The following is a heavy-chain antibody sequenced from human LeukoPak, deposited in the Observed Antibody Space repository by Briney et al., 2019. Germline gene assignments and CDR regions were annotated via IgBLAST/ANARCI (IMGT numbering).Heavy chain of an antibody. CDR2: ISGSGGST. Sequence: GGSLRLSCAASGFTFSNYDMSWVRQAPGKGLEWVSGISGSGGSTYYADSVKGRFTISRDNSKNTLYLLMNSLRAEDTAVYYCARDRDGPDYWGQGTLVTVSS. CDR1: GFTFSNYD. D-gene: IGHD5-24*01. J-gene: IGHJ4*02. CDR3: ARDRDGPDY. V-gene: IGHV3-23*01.